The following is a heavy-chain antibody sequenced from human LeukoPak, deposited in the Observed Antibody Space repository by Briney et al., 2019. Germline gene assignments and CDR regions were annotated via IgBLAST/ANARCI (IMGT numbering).Heavy chain of an antibody. V-gene: IGHV4-39*01. J-gene: IGHJ3*01. CDR3: ARFVTMVRGGIQDAFDV. CDR1: GVSISSSNSY. D-gene: IGHD3-10*01. Sequence: SETLSLTCTVSGVSISSSNSYWGWIRQPPGKGLEWIGSIYYGGSTYYNPSLKSRVTISVDTSKNQFSLNLSSVTAADTTMYYCARFVTMVRGGIQDAFDVWGQGTMVTVSS. CDR2: IYYGGST.